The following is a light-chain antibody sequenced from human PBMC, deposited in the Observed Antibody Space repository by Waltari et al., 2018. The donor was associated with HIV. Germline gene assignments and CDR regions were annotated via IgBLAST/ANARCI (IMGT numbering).Light chain of an antibody. V-gene: IGLV2-8*01. CDR1: SNDIGTYNF. CDR3: VSYTEKDTFLL. CDR2: DVP. J-gene: IGLJ2*01. Sequence: QSALPQPPSASGSPGQSVAISCTGSSNDIGTYNFVSWYQHHPGKAPKLLIYDVPRRPPGIPDRFSGTKSGYTASLTVSDLQVEDEADYYCVSYTEKDTFLLFGGGTKLAV.